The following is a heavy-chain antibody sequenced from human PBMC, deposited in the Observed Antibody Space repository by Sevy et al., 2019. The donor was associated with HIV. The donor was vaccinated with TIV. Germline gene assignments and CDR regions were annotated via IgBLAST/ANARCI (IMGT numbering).Heavy chain of an antibody. CDR1: GFTFSSYE. CDR2: ISSSSSYI. V-gene: IGHV3-21*01. CDR3: ARDFPYYDFWSGYGMDV. Sequence: GGSLRLSCVASGFTFSSYEMNWVRQAPGKGLEWVSSISSSSSYIYYADSVKGRFTISRDNAKNSLYLQMNSLRAEDTAVYYCARDFPYYDFWSGYGMDVWGQGTTVTVSS. J-gene: IGHJ6*02. D-gene: IGHD3-3*01.